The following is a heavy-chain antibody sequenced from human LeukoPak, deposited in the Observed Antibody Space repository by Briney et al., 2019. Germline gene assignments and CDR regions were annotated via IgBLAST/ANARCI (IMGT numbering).Heavy chain of an antibody. CDR1: GFTFSSYG. Sequence: GGSLRLSCAASGFTFSSYGMHWVRQAPGKGLEWVAFIRYDGSNKYYADSVKGRFTISRDNSKNTRYLQMNSLRAEDTAVYYCASGAPDSFDYWGQGTLVTVSS. CDR2: IRYDGSNK. D-gene: IGHD1-14*01. CDR3: ASGAPDSFDY. J-gene: IGHJ4*02. V-gene: IGHV3-30*02.